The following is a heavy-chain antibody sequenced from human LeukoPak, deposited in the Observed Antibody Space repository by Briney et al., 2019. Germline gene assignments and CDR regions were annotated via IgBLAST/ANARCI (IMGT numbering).Heavy chain of an antibody. CDR2: ISYDGSNK. D-gene: IGHD3-22*01. CDR1: GFTFSSYG. J-gene: IGHJ4*02. Sequence: GGSLRLSCAASGFTFSSYGMHWVRQAPGKGLEWVAVISYDGSNKYYADSVKGRFTISRDNSKNTLYLQMNSLRAEDTAVYYCAKVGHSSGYFDYWGQGTLVTVSP. CDR3: AKVGHSSGYFDY. V-gene: IGHV3-30*18.